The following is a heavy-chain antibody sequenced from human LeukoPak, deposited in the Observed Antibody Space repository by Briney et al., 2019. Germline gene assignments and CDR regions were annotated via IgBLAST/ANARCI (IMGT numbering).Heavy chain of an antibody. V-gene: IGHV3-33*01. CDR1: GFTFSSYG. D-gene: IGHD2-15*01. Sequence: GGSLRLSCAASGFTFSSYGMHWVRQAPGKGLEWVAVIWYDGSNKYYADSVKGRFTISRDNSKNTLYLQMNSLRAEDTAVYYCARDLFPRGYCSGGSCYSSPLDYWGQGTLVTVSS. CDR2: IWYDGSNK. J-gene: IGHJ4*02. CDR3: ARDLFPRGYCSGGSCYSSPLDY.